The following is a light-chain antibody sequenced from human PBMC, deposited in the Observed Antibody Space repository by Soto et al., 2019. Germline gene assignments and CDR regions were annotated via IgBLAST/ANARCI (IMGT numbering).Light chain of an antibody. CDR1: QSVSGSY. CDR3: QQYGSSPPTWT. J-gene: IGKJ1*01. V-gene: IGKV3-20*01. CDR2: GAT. Sequence: EIVLTQSPGTLSLSPGEGATLSCRASQSVSGSYLAWYQQKPGQAPRLLISGATSRAPGIPDRFSGSGSGTDFTLTISRLEPEDFAVYYCQQYGSSPPTWTFGQGTKVDTK.